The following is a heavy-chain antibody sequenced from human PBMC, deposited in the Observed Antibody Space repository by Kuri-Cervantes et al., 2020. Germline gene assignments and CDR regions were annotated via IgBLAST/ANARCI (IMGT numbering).Heavy chain of an antibody. CDR2: IWEDGSNE. D-gene: IGHD2-2*03. CDR3: ARSWITESGY. J-gene: IGHJ4*02. Sequence: GGSLRLSCAASGFTFSSYGMHWVRQAPDKGLEWVAFIWEDGSNEYYADSVKGRFTISRDSSKNTVYLQMNSLRVEDTAVYYCARSWITESGYWGQGTLVTVSS. V-gene: IGHV3-33*01. CDR1: GFTFSSYG.